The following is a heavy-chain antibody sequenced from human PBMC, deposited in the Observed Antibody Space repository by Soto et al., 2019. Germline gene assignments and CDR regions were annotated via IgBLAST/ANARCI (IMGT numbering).Heavy chain of an antibody. J-gene: IGHJ4*02. CDR3: ARLVYDTRLNYMYFGF. CDR1: GVSISSGNW. CDR2: IFHDGTA. V-gene: IGHV4-4*02. D-gene: IGHD3-10*01. Sequence: SETLSLTCAVSGVSISSGNWWTWVRQSPQRGLEYIGEIFHDGTANYYPSFERRVAISVDTSKNQFSLKLTSVTAADTAIYFCARLVYDTRLNYMYFGFWGQGTLVTVSS.